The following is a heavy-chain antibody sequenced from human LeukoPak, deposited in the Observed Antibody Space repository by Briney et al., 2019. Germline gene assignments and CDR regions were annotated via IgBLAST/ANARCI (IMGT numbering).Heavy chain of an antibody. Sequence: ASVKVSCKASGYAFTGYYMHWVRQAPGQGLDWMGWINPNSGGTNYAQKFQGRVTMTRDTSISTAYMELSRLRSDDTAVYYCARSIANYYYDSDWGQGTLVTVSS. CDR3: ARSIANYYYDSD. J-gene: IGHJ4*02. D-gene: IGHD3-22*01. CDR2: INPNSGGT. V-gene: IGHV1-2*02. CDR1: GYAFTGYY.